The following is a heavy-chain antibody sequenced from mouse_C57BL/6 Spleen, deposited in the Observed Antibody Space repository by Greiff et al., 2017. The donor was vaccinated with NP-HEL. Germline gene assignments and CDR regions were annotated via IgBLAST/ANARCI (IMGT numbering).Heavy chain of an antibody. V-gene: IGHV1-50*01. Sequence: QVQLQQPGAELVKPGASVKLSCKASGYTFTSYWMQWVKQRPGQGLEWIGEIDPSDSYTNYNQKFKGKATLTVDTSSSTAYMQLSSLTSEDSAVYYCARSLTGTLDYWGQGTTLTVSS. CDR2: IDPSDSYT. D-gene: IGHD4-1*01. CDR3: ARSLTGTLDY. CDR1: GYTFTSYW. J-gene: IGHJ2*01.